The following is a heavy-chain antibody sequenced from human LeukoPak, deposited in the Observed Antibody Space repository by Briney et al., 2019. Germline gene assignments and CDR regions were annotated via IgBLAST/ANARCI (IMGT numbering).Heavy chain of an antibody. CDR1: GYTFTSYA. Sequence: ASVKVSCKASGYTFTSYAMHWVRQAPGQRLEWMGWTNAGNGNTKYSQKFQGRVTITRDTSASTAYMELSSLRSEDTAVYYCARTYYYDSSGYLGADYWGQGTLVTVSS. CDR3: ARTYYYDSSGYLGADY. V-gene: IGHV1-3*01. CDR2: TNAGNGNT. J-gene: IGHJ4*02. D-gene: IGHD3-22*01.